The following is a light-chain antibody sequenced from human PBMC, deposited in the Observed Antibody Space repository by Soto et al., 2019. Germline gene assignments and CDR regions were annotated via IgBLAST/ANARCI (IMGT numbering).Light chain of an antibody. Sequence: EIVMTQSPATLSVSPGARDPLSCRASQSVSSNLAWYQQKPGQAPRLLIYGASSRATGIPDRFSGSGSGTDFTLTISRLEPEDFAVYYCQQYGSSFWTFGQGTKVDIK. CDR1: QSVSSN. CDR3: QQYGSSFWT. CDR2: GAS. J-gene: IGKJ1*01. V-gene: IGKV3-20*01.